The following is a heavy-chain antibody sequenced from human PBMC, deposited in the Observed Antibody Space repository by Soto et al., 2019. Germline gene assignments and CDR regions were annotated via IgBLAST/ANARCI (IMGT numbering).Heavy chain of an antibody. CDR1: GGSISSGGYS. D-gene: IGHD6-6*01. CDR2: IYHSGST. Sequence: PSETLSLTCAVSGGSISSGGYSWSWIRQPPGKGLEWIGYIYHSGSTYYNPSLKSRVTISVNTSKNQFSLKLSSVTAADTAVYYCARERPDGARLGPWGQGTLVTVSS. J-gene: IGHJ5*02. CDR3: ARERPDGARLGP. V-gene: IGHV4-30-2*05.